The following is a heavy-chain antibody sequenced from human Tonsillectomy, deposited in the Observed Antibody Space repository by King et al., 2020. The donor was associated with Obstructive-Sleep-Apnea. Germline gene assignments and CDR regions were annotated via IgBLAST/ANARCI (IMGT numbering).Heavy chain of an antibody. CDR1: GFTFDDHA. Sequence: DVQLVESGGVVEQPGGSLRLSCAASGFTFDDHAMHWVRQAPGKGLEWVSVISWDGGSTYYADSVKGRFTISRDNSKNSLYLQMNSLRAEDTALYYCAKGASSDYYYYGMDVWGQGTTVTVSS. CDR2: ISWDGGST. J-gene: IGHJ6*02. D-gene: IGHD6-6*01. V-gene: IGHV3-43D*03. CDR3: AKGASSDYYYYGMDV.